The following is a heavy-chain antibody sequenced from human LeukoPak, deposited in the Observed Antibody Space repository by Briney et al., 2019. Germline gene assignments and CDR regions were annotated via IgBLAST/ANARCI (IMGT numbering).Heavy chain of an antibody. J-gene: IGHJ4*02. CDR2: IYYSGST. CDR3: ARDRRPHFDY. CDR1: GGSISSYY. Sequence: SETLSPTCTVSGGSISSYYWSWIRQPPGKGLEWIGYIYYSGSTNYNPSLKSRVTISVDTSKNQFSLKLSSVTAADTAVYYCARDRRPHFDYWGQGTLVTVSS. V-gene: IGHV4-59*01.